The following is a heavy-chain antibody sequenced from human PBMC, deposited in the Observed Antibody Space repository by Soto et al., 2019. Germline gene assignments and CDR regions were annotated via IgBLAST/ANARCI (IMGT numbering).Heavy chain of an antibody. CDR3: ARDVHYYDSSGYLKDAFDI. CDR2: ISRSSSYI. CDR1: GFTFSSYS. V-gene: IGHV3-21*01. Sequence: GGSLRLSCAASGFTFSSYSMNWVRQAPGKGLEWVSSISRSSSYIYYADSVKGRFTISRDNAKNSLYLQMNSLRAEDTAVYYCARDVHYYDSSGYLKDAFDIWGQGTMVTVSS. D-gene: IGHD3-22*01. J-gene: IGHJ3*02.